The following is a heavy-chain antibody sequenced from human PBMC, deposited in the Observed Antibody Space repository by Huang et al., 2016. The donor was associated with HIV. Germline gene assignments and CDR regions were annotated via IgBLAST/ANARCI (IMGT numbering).Heavy chain of an antibody. CDR2: INNRRSS. D-gene: IGHD3-10*01. CDR1: GGSFNGYY. J-gene: IGHJ6*03. CDR3: ARAEGYCRDGSCYVYYFMDV. Sequence: QVHLEQWGAGLLQPSETLSLTCAVYGGSFNGYYWDWIRQTPGKRLEWIGEINNRRSSNYNESLKNRVTISADASKNQFSLSLQSVTAADTAVYYCARAEGYCRDGSCYVYYFMDVWGKGTTVTV. V-gene: IGHV4-34*01.